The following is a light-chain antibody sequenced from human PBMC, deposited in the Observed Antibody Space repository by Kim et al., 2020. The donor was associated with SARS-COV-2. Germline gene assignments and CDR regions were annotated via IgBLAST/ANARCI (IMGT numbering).Light chain of an antibody. CDR1: QAVFGNY. CDR3: QLYTNSPPYT. CDR2: DAS. Sequence: EIVLTQSPGTLSLSPGERTTLSCRASQAVFGNYLAWYQQKPARAPRLLIYDASNRATGIPDRFSGSGSGTDFTLTISRLEPEDFAVYYCQLYTNSPPYTFGQGTKLEIK. J-gene: IGKJ2*01. V-gene: IGKV3-20*01.